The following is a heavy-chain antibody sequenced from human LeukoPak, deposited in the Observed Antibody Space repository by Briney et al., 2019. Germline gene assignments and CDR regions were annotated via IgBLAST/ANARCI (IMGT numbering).Heavy chain of an antibody. J-gene: IGHJ6*02. CDR1: GYTFTSYG. CDR2: ISAYNGNT. CDR3: ARDLILSIADYYYGMDV. Sequence: ASVKVSCKASGYTFTSYGISWVRQAPGQGLEWMGWISAYNGNTNYAQKLQGRVTMTTDTSTSTAYMELRSLRSDNTAVYYCARDLILSIADYYYGMDVWGQGTTVTVSS. V-gene: IGHV1-18*01. D-gene: IGHD6-6*01.